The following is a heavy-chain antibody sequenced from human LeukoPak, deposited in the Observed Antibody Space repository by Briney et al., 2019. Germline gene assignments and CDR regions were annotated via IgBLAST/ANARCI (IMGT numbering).Heavy chain of an antibody. D-gene: IGHD6-19*01. V-gene: IGHV3-23*01. J-gene: IGHJ4*02. CDR2: ISGSGGST. CDR1: GFTFSSYI. Sequence: GGSLRLSCAASGFTFSSYIMNWVRQAPGKGLEWVSAISGSGGSTYYADSVKGRFTISRDNSKNTLYLQMNSLRAEDTAVYYCAKAVAGGIAVAGTEYWSQGTLVTVSS. CDR3: AKAVAGGIAVAGTEY.